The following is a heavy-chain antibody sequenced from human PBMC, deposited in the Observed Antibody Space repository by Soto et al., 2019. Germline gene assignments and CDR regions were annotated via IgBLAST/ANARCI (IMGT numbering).Heavy chain of an antibody. Sequence: QVQLQESGPGLVKPSETLSLTCTVSGGSISSYYWSWIRQSPGKGLEWIGYIYYSGSTKYNPSLKSRAPXSXDXPKNQFSLKLSSVTAADTAVYYCARGRGDTAMAWYYWGQGTLVTVSS. D-gene: IGHD5-18*01. CDR1: GGSISSYY. V-gene: IGHV4-59*01. CDR3: ARGRGDTAMAWYY. J-gene: IGHJ4*02. CDR2: IYYSGST.